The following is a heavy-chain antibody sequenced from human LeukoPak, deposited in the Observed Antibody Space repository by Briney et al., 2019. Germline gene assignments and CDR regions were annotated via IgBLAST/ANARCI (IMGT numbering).Heavy chain of an antibody. D-gene: IGHD6-19*01. Sequence: PGRSLRLSCAASGFTFSRYPMRWVRQAPGKGLEWVAVISYDGRDKHHADSVRGRFTISRDNSKNTLYLQMNSLRAEDTAIYYCARDVVETSAVYYFDYWGQGTLVTVSS. J-gene: IGHJ4*02. CDR2: ISYDGRDK. V-gene: IGHV3-30*04. CDR1: GFTFSRYP. CDR3: ARDVVETSAVYYFDY.